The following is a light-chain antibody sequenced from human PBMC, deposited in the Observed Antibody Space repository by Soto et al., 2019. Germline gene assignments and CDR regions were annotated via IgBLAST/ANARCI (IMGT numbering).Light chain of an antibody. J-gene: IGKJ4*01. CDR1: QSVSYN. CDR3: QQYKNWPPLT. Sequence: EIVMTQCPATLSVSPGERATLSCRASQSVSYNLAWYQQKPGQGPRLLIYGAFTRATGIPARFSGSGSGTEFTLTISSLQSEDFAVYYCQQYKNWPPLTFGGGTKVEIK. V-gene: IGKV3-15*01. CDR2: GAF.